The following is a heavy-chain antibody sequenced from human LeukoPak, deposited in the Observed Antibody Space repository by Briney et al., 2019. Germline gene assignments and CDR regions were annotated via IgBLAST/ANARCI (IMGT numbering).Heavy chain of an antibody. CDR3: ARDPDRGGGFDY. CDR1: GFTFSSYS. D-gene: IGHD3-10*01. CDR2: ISSSSSYI. Sequence: GGSLRLSCAASGFTFSSYSMNWVRQAPGKGLEWVSSISSSSSYIYYADSVRGRFTISRDNAKNSLYLQMNSLRAEDTAVYYCARDPDRGGGFDYWGQGTLVTVSS. V-gene: IGHV3-21*01. J-gene: IGHJ4*02.